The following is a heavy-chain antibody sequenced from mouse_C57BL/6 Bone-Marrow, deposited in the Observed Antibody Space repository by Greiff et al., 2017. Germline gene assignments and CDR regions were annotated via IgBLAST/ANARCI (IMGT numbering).Heavy chain of an antibody. CDR3: AMGLLNFDY. J-gene: IGHJ2*01. V-gene: IGHV1-74*01. CDR1: GFTFTSYW. Sequence: VQLQQPGAELVKPGASLKVSCKASGFTFTSYWMHWVRQTPGQGLEWNGRIHPSDSATNYTQKFKGKATLTVDKSSSTAYMQLSRLTSEDSAVYYCAMGLLNFDYWGQGTTLTVSS. CDR2: IHPSDSAT. D-gene: IGHD3-1*01.